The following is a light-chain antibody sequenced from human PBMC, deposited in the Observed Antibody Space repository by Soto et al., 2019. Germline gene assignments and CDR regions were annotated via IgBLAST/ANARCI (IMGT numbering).Light chain of an antibody. CDR2: GAS. Sequence: IQLTQSPSSLSASIGDRVTISCRASQGISSYLAWYQQEPGKAPKLLIYGASTVRSGVPSRFSGSGSGTEFTLTITSLQPEDSATYFCQQLSTYPRTFGGGTKVEIK. CDR3: QQLSTYPRT. J-gene: IGKJ4*01. CDR1: QGISSY. V-gene: IGKV1-9*01.